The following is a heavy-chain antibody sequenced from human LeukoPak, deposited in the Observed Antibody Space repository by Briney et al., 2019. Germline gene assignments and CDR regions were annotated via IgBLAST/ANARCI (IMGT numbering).Heavy chain of an antibody. Sequence: PSETLSLTCAVYGGSFSGYYWSWIRQPPGKGLEWIGEINHSGSTSYNPSLKSRVTISVDTSKNQFSLKLSSVTAADTAVYHCARSGGYYYYSGRDVWGQGTTVTVSS. J-gene: IGHJ6*02. CDR2: INHSGST. CDR1: GGSFSGYY. CDR3: ARSGGYYYYSGRDV. V-gene: IGHV4-34*01. D-gene: IGHD2-15*01.